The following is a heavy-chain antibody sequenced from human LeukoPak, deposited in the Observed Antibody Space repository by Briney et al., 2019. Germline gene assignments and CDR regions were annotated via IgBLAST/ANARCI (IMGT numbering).Heavy chain of an antibody. CDR1: GFTFSSYS. Sequence: PGGSLRLSCAASGFTFSSYSMNWVRQAPGKGLEWVSSISSSSSYIYYADSVKGRFTISRDNAKNSLYLQMNSLRAEDTAVYYCARDGPAYDSSGYYYLDYWGQGTLVTVSS. J-gene: IGHJ4*02. D-gene: IGHD3-22*01. V-gene: IGHV3-21*01. CDR3: ARDGPAYDSSGYYYLDY. CDR2: ISSSSSYI.